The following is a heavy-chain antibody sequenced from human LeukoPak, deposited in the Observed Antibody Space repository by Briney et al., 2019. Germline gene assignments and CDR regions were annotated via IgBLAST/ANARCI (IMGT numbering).Heavy chain of an antibody. CDR2: ITDSSSFI. J-gene: IGHJ4*02. CDR1: GFTFSTYT. Sequence: PGGSLRLSCAASGFTFSTYTMNWVRQAPGKGLEWVSSITDSSSFIYYADSVKGRFTISRDNAKNTLYLQMNSLRAEDTAVYYCAKDTSTAYYYGSSGYYGYYCDYGGQGTLVTVSS. CDR3: AKDTSTAYYYGSSGYYGYYCDY. V-gene: IGHV3-21*04. D-gene: IGHD3-22*01.